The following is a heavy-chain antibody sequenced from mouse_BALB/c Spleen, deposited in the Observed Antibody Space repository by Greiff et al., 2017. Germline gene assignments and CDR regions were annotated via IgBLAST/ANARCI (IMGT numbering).Heavy chain of an antibody. CDR1: GFTFSSFG. CDR3: ARGAMDY. Sequence: EVHLVESGGGLVQPGGSRKLSCAASGFTFSSFGMHWVRQAPEKELEWVAYISSGSSTIYYADTVKGRFTISRDNPKNTLFLQMTSLRSEDTAMYYCARGAMDYWGQGTSVTVSS. CDR2: ISSGSSTI. J-gene: IGHJ4*01. V-gene: IGHV5-17*02.